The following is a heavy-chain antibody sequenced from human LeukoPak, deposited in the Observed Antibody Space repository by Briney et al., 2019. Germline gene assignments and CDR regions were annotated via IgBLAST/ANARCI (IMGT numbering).Heavy chain of an antibody. Sequence: GGPLRLSCAASGFTFSSYAMSWVRQAPGKGLEWVSAISGSGGSTYYADSVKGRFTISRDNSKNTLYLQMNSLRAEDTAVYYCAKDPSLWFGELGFDYWGQGTLVTVSS. CDR2: ISGSGGST. CDR1: GFTFSSYA. J-gene: IGHJ4*02. D-gene: IGHD3-10*01. CDR3: AKDPSLWFGELGFDY. V-gene: IGHV3-23*01.